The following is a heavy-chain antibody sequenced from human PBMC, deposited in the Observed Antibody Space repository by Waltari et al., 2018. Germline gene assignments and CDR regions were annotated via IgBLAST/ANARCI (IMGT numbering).Heavy chain of an antibody. CDR2: IYYSGST. V-gene: IGHV4-59*11. Sequence: QVQLQESGPGLVKPSETLSLTCTVSGGSISSHYWSWIRQPPGKGLEWIGYIYYSGSTNYNPSLKSRVTISVDTSKNQFSLKLSSVTAADTAVYYCARGRGLGVVTPGRWGQGTLVTVSS. J-gene: IGHJ4*02. CDR1: GGSISSHY. D-gene: IGHD2-15*01. CDR3: ARGRGLGVVTPGR.